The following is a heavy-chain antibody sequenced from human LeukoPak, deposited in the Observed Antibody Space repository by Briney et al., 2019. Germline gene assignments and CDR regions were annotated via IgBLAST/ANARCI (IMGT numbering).Heavy chain of an antibody. D-gene: IGHD6-13*01. Sequence: GRSLRLSCAASGFTFSSYAMHWVRQAPGKGLEWVAVISYDGSNKYYADSVKRRFTISRDNSKNTLYLQMNSLRAEDTAVYYCAKEGIAARYYYYYYMDVWGKGTTVTVSS. CDR1: GFTFSSYA. CDR3: AKEGIAARYYYYYYMDV. V-gene: IGHV3-30-3*01. CDR2: ISYDGSNK. J-gene: IGHJ6*03.